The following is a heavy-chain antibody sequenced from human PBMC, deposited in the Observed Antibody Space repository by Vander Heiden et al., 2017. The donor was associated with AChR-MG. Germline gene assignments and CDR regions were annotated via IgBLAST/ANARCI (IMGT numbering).Heavy chain of an antibody. CDR2: IYSGGST. J-gene: IGHJ4*02. CDR3: ARTDYGDYFGY. CDR1: GFTVSSNY. Sequence: EVQLVEFGGGLVQPGGSLRLSCAASGFTVSSNYMSCVRPAPGKGLQWVSVIYSGGSTYYADSVRGRFTISRDNSRNTLYLQMNSLRADDTAVYYCARTDYGDYFGYWGQGTLVTVSS. V-gene: IGHV3-66*01. D-gene: IGHD3-10*01.